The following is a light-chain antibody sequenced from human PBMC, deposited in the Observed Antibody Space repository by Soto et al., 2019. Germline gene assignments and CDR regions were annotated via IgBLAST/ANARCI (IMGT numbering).Light chain of an antibody. V-gene: IGLV2-14*03. CDR2: DVS. CDR3: SSYTTSSTVV. CDR1: SSDVGAYYY. Sequence: QSVLTQPASVSGSPGQSITISCTGTSSDVGAYYYVSWYQQHPGTAPKLLIYDVSNRPSGVSNRFSGSKSGNTASLTISGVQAEDEDDYYCSSYTTSSTVVFGGGTKVTVL. J-gene: IGLJ3*02.